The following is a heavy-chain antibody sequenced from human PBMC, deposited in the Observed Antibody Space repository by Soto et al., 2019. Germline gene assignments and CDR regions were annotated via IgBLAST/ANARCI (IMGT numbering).Heavy chain of an antibody. D-gene: IGHD3-16*01. CDR2: IYYSGST. Sequence: PSETLSLTCTVSGGSISISSYYWGWIRQPPGKGLEWIGSIYYSGSTYYNPSLKSRVTISVDTSKNQFSLKVSSVTAADTAVYYCARASALGMDVWGQGTTVTV. J-gene: IGHJ6*02. CDR1: GGSISISSYY. V-gene: IGHV4-39*01. CDR3: ARASALGMDV.